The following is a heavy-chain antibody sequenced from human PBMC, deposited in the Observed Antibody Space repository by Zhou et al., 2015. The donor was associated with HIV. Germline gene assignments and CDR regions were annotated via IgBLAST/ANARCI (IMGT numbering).Heavy chain of an antibody. V-gene: IGHV1-69*01. CDR3: ARDRETRTTYGVVVMEGMDV. CDR2: IIPLFNTP. J-gene: IGHJ6*02. D-gene: IGHD3-3*01. Sequence: QVRLLQSGAEVKKPDSSVRVSCKGSGGPFSSYSISWVRQAPGQGLEWMGRIIPLFNTPDYAQTFQDRVTISADEYTNTVYMEVSRLTADDTAVYYCARDRETRTTYGVVVMEGMDVWGQGTTVIVS. CDR1: GGPFSSYS.